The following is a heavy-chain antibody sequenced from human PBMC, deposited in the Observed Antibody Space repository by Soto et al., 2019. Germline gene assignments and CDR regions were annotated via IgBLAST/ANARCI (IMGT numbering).Heavy chain of an antibody. Sequence: GGSLRLSCAASGFTFSSYGMHWVRQAPGKGLEWVAVIWYDGSNKYYADSVKGRFTISRDNSKNTLYLQMNSLRAEDTAVYYCARDFVLMVYATRRYYYYGMDVWRQGTTVTVSS. V-gene: IGHV3-33*01. D-gene: IGHD2-8*01. CDR2: IWYDGSNK. CDR3: ARDFVLMVYATRRYYYYGMDV. CDR1: GFTFSSYG. J-gene: IGHJ6*02.